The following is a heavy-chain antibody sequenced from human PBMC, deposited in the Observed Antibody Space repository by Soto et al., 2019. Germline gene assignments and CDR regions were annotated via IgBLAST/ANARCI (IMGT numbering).Heavy chain of an antibody. CDR1: GGTFSSYA. J-gene: IGHJ6*02. CDR2: IIPIFGTA. V-gene: IGHV1-69*06. CDR3: ATSGGYGSASFPSYYYYYGMDV. D-gene: IGHD3-10*01. Sequence: QVQLVQSGAEVKKPGSSVKVSCKASGGTFSSYAISWVRQAPGQGLEWMGGIIPIFGTANYAQKFQGRVTITADKSSTTAYMELSSMLSEDTAAYYCATSGGYGSASFPSYYYYYGMDVWGQGTTVTVSS.